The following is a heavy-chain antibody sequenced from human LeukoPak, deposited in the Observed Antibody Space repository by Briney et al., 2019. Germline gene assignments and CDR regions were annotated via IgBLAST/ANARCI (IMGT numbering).Heavy chain of an antibody. Sequence: SVKVSCKASGGTFSSYAISWVRQAPGQGLEWMGRIIPIFGTANYAQEFQGRVTITTDESTSTAYMELSSLRSEDTAVYYCAREGIAAAGTVVPFDPWGQGTLVTVSS. CDR1: GGTFSSYA. V-gene: IGHV1-69*05. J-gene: IGHJ5*02. D-gene: IGHD6-13*01. CDR3: AREGIAAAGTVVPFDP. CDR2: IIPIFGTA.